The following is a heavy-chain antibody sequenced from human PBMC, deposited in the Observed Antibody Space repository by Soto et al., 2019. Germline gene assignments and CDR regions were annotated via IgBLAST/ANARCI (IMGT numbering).Heavy chain of an antibody. V-gene: IGHV5-10-1*01. CDR1: GDRFTSYW. D-gene: IGHD2-2*01. CDR3: ARQRRYAFDNCFLCPMDV. Sequence: GESLKSSCKASGDRFTSYWITWVRQMPGKGLEWMGKIDSSDSYTNYNPSFQGHVTISTDKSISTAYLQWSSLKASDTATYYCARQRRYAFDNCFLCPMDVWAQGTTVTVSS. J-gene: IGHJ6*02. CDR2: IDSSDSYT.